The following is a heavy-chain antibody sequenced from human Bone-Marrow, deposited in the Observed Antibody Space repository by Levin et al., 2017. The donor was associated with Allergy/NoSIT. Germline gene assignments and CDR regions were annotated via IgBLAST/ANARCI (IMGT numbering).Heavy chain of an antibody. CDR3: AKDLSPRIAVTGNIEY. CDR1: GFTFNDYT. CDR2: ISRDASTT. V-gene: IGHV3-43*01. J-gene: IGHJ4*02. Sequence: GESLKISCAASGFTFNDYTMHWVRQAPQRGLEWVSLISRDASTTYYADSVRGRFTIPRDNRKNALYLQMNSLTTEDTALYYCAKDLSPRIAVTGNIEYWGQGTLVTVSS. D-gene: IGHD6-19*01.